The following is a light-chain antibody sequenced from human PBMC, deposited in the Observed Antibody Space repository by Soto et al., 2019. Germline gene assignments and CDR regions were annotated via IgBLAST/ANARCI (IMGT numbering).Light chain of an antibody. CDR1: QSISSY. CDR3: QQSYRSWT. Sequence: DIQMTQSPSSLSASVGDRVTIPCRASQSISSYLNWYQQKPGKAPKLLIYAASSLQSGVPSRFSGSGSGTDFTLTVSSLQPEDFATYYCQQSYRSWTFGQGTKADIK. J-gene: IGKJ1*01. V-gene: IGKV1-39*01. CDR2: AAS.